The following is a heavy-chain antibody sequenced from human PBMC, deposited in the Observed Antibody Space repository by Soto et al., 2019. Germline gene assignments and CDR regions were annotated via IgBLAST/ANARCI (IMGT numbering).Heavy chain of an antibody. V-gene: IGHV3-23*01. CDR1: GFTFSSHA. D-gene: IGHD2-15*01. J-gene: IGHJ4*02. Sequence: GGSLRLSCAASGFTFSSHAMNWVRQAPGKGLDWVSGISGSGGSTYYADSVKGRFTISRDNSKNTLYLQMSSLRGEDTAVYYCAKDQPYSSVVVGNAIGYWGQGILVTVSS. CDR2: ISGSGGST. CDR3: AKDQPYSSVVVGNAIGY.